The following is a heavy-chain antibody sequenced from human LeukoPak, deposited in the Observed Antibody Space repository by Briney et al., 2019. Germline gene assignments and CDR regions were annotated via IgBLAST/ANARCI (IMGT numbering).Heavy chain of an antibody. D-gene: IGHD3-3*01. J-gene: IGHJ4*02. CDR2: IYSGGST. V-gene: IGHV3-66*01. CDR3: ARDEKTDFWSGTGGSFDY. Sequence: PGGSLRLSCAASGFTVSSNYMSWVRQAPGKGLEWVSVIYSGGSTYYADSVKGRFTISRDNSKNTLYLQMNSLRAEDTAVYYCARDEKTDFWSGTGGSFDYWGQGTLVTVSS. CDR1: GFTVSSNY.